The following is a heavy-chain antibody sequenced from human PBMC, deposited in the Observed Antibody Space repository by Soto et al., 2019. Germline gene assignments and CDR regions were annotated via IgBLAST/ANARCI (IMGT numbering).Heavy chain of an antibody. CDR1: GGSLSSGSYY. Sequence: QLQLQESGPGLVKPSETLTLTCTVSGGSLSSGSYYWGWIRQPPGKGLEWIGSIPYSGSTYYNPSLKTRVTLSVDASKNEFSLKLSSVTAADTAVYYCARPFAAQTVAGFDSWGQGTLVTVSS. V-gene: IGHV4-39*01. J-gene: IGHJ4*02. CDR3: ARPFAAQTVAGFDS. D-gene: IGHD6-19*01. CDR2: IPYSGST.